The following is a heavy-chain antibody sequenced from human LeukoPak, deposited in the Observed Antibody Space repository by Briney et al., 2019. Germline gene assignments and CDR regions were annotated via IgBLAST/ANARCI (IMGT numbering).Heavy chain of an antibody. CDR3: ARVMAGPDY. Sequence: ASVKVSCKAYGYTFTHYYIHWVRQAPGQELEWVGWINPNNGDTTYAQKFQGRVTMTRDTSITTAYMELSRLKSDDTAVYYCARVMAGPDYWGQGALVTVSS. J-gene: IGHJ4*02. CDR1: GYTFTHYY. D-gene: IGHD5-24*01. CDR2: INPNNGDT. V-gene: IGHV1-2*02.